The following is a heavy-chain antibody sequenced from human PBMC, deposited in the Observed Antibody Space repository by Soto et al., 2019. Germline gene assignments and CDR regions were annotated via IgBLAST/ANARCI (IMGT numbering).Heavy chain of an antibody. D-gene: IGHD3-22*01. J-gene: IGHJ3*01. CDR2: VSGSGDAT. Sequence: EVQVLESGGALVEPGGSLRLSCAASGFTFSSYAMSWVRQAPGKGLEWVSAVSGSGDATYYGDSVQGRFTTSRDNSKNTLHLHMNSLRGEDTAVYYCAKEKGEHYISSAYYGAFDVWGQGTLVTVSS. CDR3: AKEKGEHYISSAYYGAFDV. V-gene: IGHV3-23*01. CDR1: GFTFSSYA.